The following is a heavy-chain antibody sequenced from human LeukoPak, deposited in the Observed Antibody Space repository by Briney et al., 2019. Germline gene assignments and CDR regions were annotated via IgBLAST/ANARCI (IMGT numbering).Heavy chain of an antibody. CDR2: IYYSGST. Sequence: SETLSLTCTVSGGSISSSSYYWGWIRQPPGKGLEWIGSIYYSGSTYCNPSLKSRVTISVDTSKNQFSLKLSSVTAADTAVYYCVPFRTDIVVVPAAESNWFDPWGQGTLVTVSS. CDR1: GGSISSSSYY. CDR3: VPFRTDIVVVPAAESNWFDP. V-gene: IGHV4-39*01. J-gene: IGHJ5*02. D-gene: IGHD2-2*01.